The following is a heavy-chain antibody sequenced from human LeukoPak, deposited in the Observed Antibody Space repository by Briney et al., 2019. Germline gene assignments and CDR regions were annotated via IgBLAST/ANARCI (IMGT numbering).Heavy chain of an antibody. CDR3: AKDHSVIVATN. D-gene: IGHD5-12*01. Sequence: GGSLRLSCAVSGFAFRTHVIHWVRQAPGKGLEWVAVISNDERTIFYADSVKGRFTISRDNSKSTLYLQMNSLRAEDTAVYYCAKDHSVIVATNWGQGTLVTVSS. J-gene: IGHJ4*02. V-gene: IGHV3-30*04. CDR2: ISNDERTI. CDR1: GFAFRTHV.